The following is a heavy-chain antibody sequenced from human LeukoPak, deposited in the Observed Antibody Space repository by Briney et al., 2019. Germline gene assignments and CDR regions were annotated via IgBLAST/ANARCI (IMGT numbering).Heavy chain of an antibody. Sequence: PGGSLRLSCAASGFTFSSYSMNWVRQAPGKGLEWVSSISSSSSYIYYADSVKGRFTISRDNAKNSLYLQMNSLRAEDTAVYYCARDRPSGYGSGWRYYYGMDVWGQGTTVTVSS. J-gene: IGHJ6*02. D-gene: IGHD6-19*01. CDR2: ISSSSSYI. V-gene: IGHV3-21*01. CDR3: ARDRPSGYGSGWRYYYGMDV. CDR1: GFTFSSYS.